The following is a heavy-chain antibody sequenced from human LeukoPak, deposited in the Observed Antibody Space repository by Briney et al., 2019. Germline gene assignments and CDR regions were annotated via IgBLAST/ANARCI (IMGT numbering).Heavy chain of an antibody. V-gene: IGHV1-18*01. CDR3: ARETYYYDSSGSTEDY. CDR1: GYTFTSYG. CDR2: ISAYNGNT. J-gene: IGHJ4*02. Sequence: ASVKVSCKASGYTFTSYGISWVRQAPGQGLEWMGWISAYNGNTNYAQKLQGRVTMTTDTSTSTAYMELRSLRSDDTAVYYCARETYYYDSSGSTEDYWGQGTQVTVSS. D-gene: IGHD3-22*01.